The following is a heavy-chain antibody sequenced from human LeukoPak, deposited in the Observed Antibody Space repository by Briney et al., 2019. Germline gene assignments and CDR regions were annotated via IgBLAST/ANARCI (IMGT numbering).Heavy chain of an antibody. V-gene: IGHV3-74*01. CDR1: GFNFNNYW. D-gene: IGHD3-16*01. CDR3: AREFEATGFWALDY. CDR2: MNNDGRVI. Sequence: PGGSLRLSCTVSGFNFNNYWMHWVRQAPGKGLVGVSRMNNDGRVITYADSVKGRFTISRDNAKNTLYLQMNSLRAEDTAVYYCAREFEATGFWALDYWGQGTLVTASS. J-gene: IGHJ4*02.